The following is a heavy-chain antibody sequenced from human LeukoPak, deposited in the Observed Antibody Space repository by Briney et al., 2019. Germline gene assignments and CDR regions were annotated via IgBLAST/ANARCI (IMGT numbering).Heavy chain of an antibody. CDR1: GGSISNYY. J-gene: IGHJ6*03. CDR2: IYHSGTT. Sequence: SETLSLTCTVSGGSISNYYWSWIRQPPGKGLEWIALIYHSGTTYYNPSLKSRVTISVDTSKNQFSLKLSSVTAADTAVYYCARVWAPGYYYYMDVWGKGTTVTVSS. V-gene: IGHV4-59*08. CDR3: ARVWAPGYYYYMDV. D-gene: IGHD3-16*01.